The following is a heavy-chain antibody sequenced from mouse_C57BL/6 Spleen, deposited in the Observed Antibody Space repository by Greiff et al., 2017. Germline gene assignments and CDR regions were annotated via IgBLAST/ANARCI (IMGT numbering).Heavy chain of an antibody. CDR2: IDPNSGGT. CDR1: GYTFTSYW. V-gene: IGHV1-72*01. CDR3: AAFYYGSRNYYAMDY. J-gene: IGHJ4*01. D-gene: IGHD1-1*01. Sequence: VKLQQSGAELVKPGASVKLSCKASGYTFTSYWMHWVKQRPGRGLEWIGRIDPNSGGTKYNEKFKSKATLTVDKPSSTAYMQLSSLTSEDSAVYYCAAFYYGSRNYYAMDYWGQGTSVTVSS.